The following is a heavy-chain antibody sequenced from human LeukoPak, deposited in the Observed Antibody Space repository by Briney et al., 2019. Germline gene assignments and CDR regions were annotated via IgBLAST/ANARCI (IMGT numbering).Heavy chain of an antibody. CDR3: ARDSPSGLSYGYFGAYFDY. CDR1: GFTFSTYN. Sequence: GGSLRLSCAASGFTFSTYNMNWIRQAPAKGLEWVSSISSTSSFIYYADSVKGRFTISRDNAKNSLYLQMNSLRAEDTAVYYCARDSPSGLSYGYFGAYFDYWGQGTLVTVSS. D-gene: IGHD5-18*01. J-gene: IGHJ4*02. V-gene: IGHV3-21*06. CDR2: ISSTSSFI.